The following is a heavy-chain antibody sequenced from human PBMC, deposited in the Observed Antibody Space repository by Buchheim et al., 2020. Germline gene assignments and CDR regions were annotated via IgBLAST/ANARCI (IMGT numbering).Heavy chain of an antibody. CDR3: ARDPRYCSGGSCYPDY. D-gene: IGHD2-15*01. J-gene: IGHJ4*02. V-gene: IGHV3-48*03. CDR1: GFTFSSYE. CDR2: ISSSGSTI. Sequence: EVQLVESGGGLVQPGGSLRLSCAASGFTFSSYEMNWVRQAPGKGLEWVSYISSSGSTIYYVDSVKGRFTISRDNAKNSLYLQVNSLRAEDTAVYYCARDPRYCSGGSCYPDYWGQGTL.